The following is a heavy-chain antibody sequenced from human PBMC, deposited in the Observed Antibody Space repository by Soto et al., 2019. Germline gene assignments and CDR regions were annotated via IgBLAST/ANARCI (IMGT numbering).Heavy chain of an antibody. D-gene: IGHD6-19*01. CDR2: IYWDDDK. CDR1: GLSLSTSGLG. V-gene: IGHV2-5*02. CDR3: AHSPISGWND. Sequence: QITLKESGPTLVKPTQTLTLTCTFYGLSLSTSGLGVGWIRQPPGKALEWLALIYWDDDKRYSPSLKSRLTITKHTPKNQVVLTLTDMGPVDTATYYWAHSPISGWNDWGQGTLVTVSS. J-gene: IGHJ4*02.